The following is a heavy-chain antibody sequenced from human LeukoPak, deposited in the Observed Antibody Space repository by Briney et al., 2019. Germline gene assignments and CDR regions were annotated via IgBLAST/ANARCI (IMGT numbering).Heavy chain of an antibody. CDR3: AKEGTTPNMVRGMTLDAFHF. V-gene: IGHV1-2*02. CDR2: INPNSGGT. D-gene: IGHD3-10*01. J-gene: IGHJ3*01. Sequence: EASVKVSCKASGYTFTGYFMHWVRQAPGQGLEWMGWINPNSGGTNYAQKFQGRVTMTRDTSISTAYLELSRLRSDDTAVYYCAKEGTTPNMVRGMTLDAFHFWGQGTMVTVSS. CDR1: GYTFTGYF.